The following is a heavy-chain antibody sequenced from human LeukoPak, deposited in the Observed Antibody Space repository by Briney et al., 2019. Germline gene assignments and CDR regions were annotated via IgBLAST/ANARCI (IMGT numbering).Heavy chain of an antibody. CDR3: AREVRGYYFDY. V-gene: IGHV3-53*01. CDR1: GFIVSSNY. D-gene: IGHD3-22*01. CDR2: ISSGANT. Sequence: GGSLRLSCAASGFIVSSNYMSWVRQAPGKGLEWVSVISSGANTYNADSVKGRFTISSDNSKNTVFLQMNSLRAEDTAVYYCAREVRGYYFDYWGQGTLVTVSS. J-gene: IGHJ4*02.